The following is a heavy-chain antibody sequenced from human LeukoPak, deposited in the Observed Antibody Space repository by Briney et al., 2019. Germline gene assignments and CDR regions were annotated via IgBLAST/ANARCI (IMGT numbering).Heavy chain of an antibody. CDR3: ARELLWFGGPRDAFDI. J-gene: IGHJ3*02. Sequence: ASVKVSCKVSGYTLTELSMHWVRQAPGKGLEWMGGFDPEDGETIYAQKFQGRVTMTTDTSTSTAYMELRSLRSDDTAVYYCARELLWFGGPRDAFDIWGQGTMVTVSS. CDR1: GYTLTELS. CDR2: FDPEDGET. V-gene: IGHV1-24*01. D-gene: IGHD3-10*01.